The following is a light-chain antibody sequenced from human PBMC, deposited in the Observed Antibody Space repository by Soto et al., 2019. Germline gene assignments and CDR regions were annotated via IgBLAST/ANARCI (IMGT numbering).Light chain of an antibody. CDR2: DAS. CDR1: ESLIGW. Sequence: DIQLTQSPSTLSASVGDTVTISCRASESLIGWLAWYQQRPGSAPKLLIYDASSLEGCVPSRFTGDGSGTDFSLTIASLQPDDFGTYYCQQYKSYPWTFGQGTKVDLK. CDR3: QQYKSYPWT. J-gene: IGKJ1*01. V-gene: IGKV1-5*01.